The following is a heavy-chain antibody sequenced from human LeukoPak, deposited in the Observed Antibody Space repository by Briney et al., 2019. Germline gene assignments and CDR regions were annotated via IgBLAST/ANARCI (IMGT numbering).Heavy chain of an antibody. CDR2: IRYDGSNK. Sequence: GGSLRLSCAASGLTFSSYGMHWVRQAPGKGLEWVAFIRYDGSNKYYADSAKGRFAISRDNSKNTLYLQMNSLRAEDTAVYYCAKDHLKRSSTSCGWFDPWGQGTLVTVSS. CDR3: AKDHLKRSSTSCGWFDP. J-gene: IGHJ5*02. CDR1: GLTFSSYG. V-gene: IGHV3-30*02. D-gene: IGHD2-2*01.